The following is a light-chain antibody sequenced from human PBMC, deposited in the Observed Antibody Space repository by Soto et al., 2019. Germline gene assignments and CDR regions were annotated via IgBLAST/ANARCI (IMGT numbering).Light chain of an antibody. V-gene: IGKV1-5*01. CDR2: DAS. J-gene: IGKJ2*01. CDR1: QSISSY. Sequence: DIQMTQSPSSLSASVGDRVTITCRASQSISSYLNWYQQKPGKAPKLLIYDASSLEGGVPSRFSGSGSGTEFTLTISSLQADDFATYYCQQYSAYPYTFGQGTKVDI. CDR3: QQYSAYPYT.